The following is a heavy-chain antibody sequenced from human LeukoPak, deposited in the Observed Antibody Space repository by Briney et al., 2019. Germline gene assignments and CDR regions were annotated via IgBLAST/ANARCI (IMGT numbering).Heavy chain of an antibody. CDR1: GYTFSSYG. J-gene: IGHJ4*02. CDR2: ISAYNGNT. CDR3: ARNYYDSSVYSRGGDYLDS. D-gene: IGHD3-22*01. V-gene: IGHV1-18*01. Sequence: GASVKVSCKASGYTFSSYGISWVRQAPGQGLEWMGWISAYNGNTNYAQKFQGRVTMTTDTSTSTAYMELRSLRSDDTAVYYCARNYYDSSVYSRGGDYLDSGGKGPLVPVSS.